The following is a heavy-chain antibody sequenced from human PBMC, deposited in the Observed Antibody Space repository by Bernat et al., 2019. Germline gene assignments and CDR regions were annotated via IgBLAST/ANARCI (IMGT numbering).Heavy chain of an antibody. J-gene: IGHJ4*02. D-gene: IGHD6-19*01. CDR2: IRSKAYGRTT. CDR3: SYSGWNDY. CDR1: GFTFGDYA. Sequence: EVQLVESGGGLVQPGRSLRLSCTASGFTFGDYAMSWVRQAPGKGLEWVGFIRSKAYGRTTEYAASVKGRFTISRDDSKSIAYLKMNSLKTEDTAVYYCSYSGWNDYWGQGTLVTVSS. V-gene: IGHV3-49*04.